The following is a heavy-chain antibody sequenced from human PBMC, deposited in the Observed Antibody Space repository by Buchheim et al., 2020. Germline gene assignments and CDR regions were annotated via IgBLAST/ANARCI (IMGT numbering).Heavy chain of an antibody. J-gene: IGHJ4*02. CDR3: ARDFTDSSGY. D-gene: IGHD3-22*01. Sequence: QVQLQESGPGLVKPPETLSLTCAVSGYSISSGYYWGWIRQPPGKGLEWIGSIYHSGRTYYNPSLKSRVTISVDTSKNQFYLKLSSVTAADTAVYYCARDFTDSSGYWGQGTL. V-gene: IGHV4-38-2*02. CDR2: IYHSGRT. CDR1: GYSISSGYY.